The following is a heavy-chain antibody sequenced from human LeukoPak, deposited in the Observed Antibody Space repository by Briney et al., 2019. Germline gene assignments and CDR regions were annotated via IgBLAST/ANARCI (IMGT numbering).Heavy chain of an antibody. CDR2: IYSGGST. Sequence: PGGSLRLSCAASGFTFSTYAMNWVRQAPGKGLEWVSVIYSGGSTYYADSVKGRFTISRDNSKNTLYLQMNSLRAEDTAVYYCARDSDYYDSSGYYLSAFDIWGQGTMVTVSS. CDR1: GFTFSTYA. CDR3: ARDSDYYDSSGYYLSAFDI. V-gene: IGHV3-66*01. D-gene: IGHD3-22*01. J-gene: IGHJ3*02.